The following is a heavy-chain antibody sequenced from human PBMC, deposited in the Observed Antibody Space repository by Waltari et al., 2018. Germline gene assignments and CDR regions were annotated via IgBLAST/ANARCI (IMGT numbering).Heavy chain of an antibody. J-gene: IGHJ5*02. CDR3: ARDSDDSGYRNRFDV. V-gene: IGHV4-34*11. D-gene: IGHD3-22*01. Sequence: QVKLQQWGEGLVKPSETLSLTCALYGGSISGYYYWSWIRQSPGKGLEWIGYINGNSVSTNYNPSLKNRVTISKDTSKNQFSLKLSSVTAADTAVYYCARDSDDSGYRNRFDVWGPGVLVTVSS. CDR2: INGNSVST. CDR1: GGSISGYYY.